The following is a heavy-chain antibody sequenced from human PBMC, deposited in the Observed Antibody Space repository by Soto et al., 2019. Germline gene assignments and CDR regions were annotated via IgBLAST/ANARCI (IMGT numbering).Heavy chain of an antibody. CDR2: IYYSGST. D-gene: IGHD5-12*01. V-gene: IGHV4-59*01. J-gene: IGHJ6*02. CDR3: ARAYGGFDNGLDV. CDR1: GDSIRSYN. Sequence: SETLSLTCTVSGDSIRSYNWTWIRQPPGKGLELIGYIYYSGSTRYNPSLKSRVTISVDMSKNQFSLKLSSVIAADTAVYYCARAYGGFDNGLDVWGQGTAVTVSS.